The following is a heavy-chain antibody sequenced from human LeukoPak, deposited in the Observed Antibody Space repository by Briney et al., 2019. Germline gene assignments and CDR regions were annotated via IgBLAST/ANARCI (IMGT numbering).Heavy chain of an antibody. Sequence: SVKVSCKASGFTFSSSAIQWVRQVRGQRLEWIGWIVVGSGNTNYAQKSQDRVTITKDMSTMTAYMELSSLRSEDTALYYCAAVFFSSTVPYFDHWAQGTLVTVSS. CDR1: GFTFSSSA. J-gene: IGHJ4*02. CDR3: AAVFFSSTVPYFDH. D-gene: IGHD2-2*01. V-gene: IGHV1-58*02. CDR2: IVVGSGNT.